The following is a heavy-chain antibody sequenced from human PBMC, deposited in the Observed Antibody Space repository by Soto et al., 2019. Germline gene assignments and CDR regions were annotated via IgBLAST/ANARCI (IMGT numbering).Heavy chain of an antibody. V-gene: IGHV1-3*01. CDR2: INAGNGKT. D-gene: IGHD1-1*01. CDR1: GYTFTSYA. J-gene: IGHJ4*02. CDR3: ARGRWTQTTADYYLDY. Sequence: ASVKGSCKASGYTFTSYAMHWVRQAPGQRPEWMGWINAGNGKTKYSEKFQGRVTITRDTSASTAYMELSSLRSEDTAVYNCARGRWTQTTADYYLDYWGQGTLVTV.